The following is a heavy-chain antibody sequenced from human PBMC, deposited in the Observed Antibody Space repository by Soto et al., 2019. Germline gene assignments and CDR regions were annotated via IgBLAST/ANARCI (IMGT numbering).Heavy chain of an antibody. V-gene: IGHV5-51*01. Sequence: XESLKISCKGSGYSFTSYWIVWVRQMPGKGVEWMGIIYPGDSDTRYSPSFQGQVTISADKSISTAYLQWSSLKASDTAMYYCARIGGCHGGRCYSDDAFDIWGQGTMVTVSS. CDR3: ARIGGCHGGRCYSDDAFDI. CDR2: IYPGDSDT. D-gene: IGHD2-15*01. CDR1: GYSFTSYW. J-gene: IGHJ3*02.